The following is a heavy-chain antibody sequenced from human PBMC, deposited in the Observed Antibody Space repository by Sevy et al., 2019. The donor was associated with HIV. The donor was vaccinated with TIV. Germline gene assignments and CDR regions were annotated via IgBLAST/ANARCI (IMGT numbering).Heavy chain of an antibody. V-gene: IGHV3-21*01. CDR1: GFTFSSYS. Sequence: GGSLRLSCAASGFTFSSYSMNWVRQAPGKGLEWVSSISSSSSYIYYADSVKGRFTISRDNAKNSLYLQMNSLRAEDTAVYYCAGSDPPEYGSSSGPRRWGYYYYYGMDVWGQGTTVTVSS. J-gene: IGHJ6*02. CDR3: AGSDPPEYGSSSGPRRWGYYYYYGMDV. D-gene: IGHD6-6*01. CDR2: ISSSSSYI.